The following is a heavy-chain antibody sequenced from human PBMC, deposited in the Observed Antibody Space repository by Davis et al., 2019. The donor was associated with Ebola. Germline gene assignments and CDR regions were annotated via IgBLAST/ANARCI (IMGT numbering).Heavy chain of an antibody. Sequence: PGGSLRLSCAASGFTVSSNYMSWIRQAPGKGLEWVSYISSSSSYTNYADSVKGRFTISRDNAKNSLYLQMNSLRAEDTAVYYCARANYDSSGYDAWGQGTLVTVSS. J-gene: IGHJ5*02. CDR1: GFTVSSNY. D-gene: IGHD3-22*01. CDR3: ARANYDSSGYDA. CDR2: ISSSSSYT. V-gene: IGHV3-11*06.